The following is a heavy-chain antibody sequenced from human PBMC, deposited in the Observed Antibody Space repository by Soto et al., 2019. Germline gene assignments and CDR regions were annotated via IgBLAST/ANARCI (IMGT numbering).Heavy chain of an antibody. D-gene: IGHD3-10*02. J-gene: IGHJ5*01. Sequence: QVQLQESGPGLVKPSETLSLTCTVSGGSISSYYWSWIRQPPGKGLEWIGFIFYSGSTSYNPSLKIRVTISIVTSEYQFSLNLNSVTAADTAVYYFASMIGDPVLSFDSWGQGTLVAVSS. CDR1: GGSISSYY. CDR3: ASMIGDPVLSFDS. V-gene: IGHV4-59*01. CDR2: IFYSGST.